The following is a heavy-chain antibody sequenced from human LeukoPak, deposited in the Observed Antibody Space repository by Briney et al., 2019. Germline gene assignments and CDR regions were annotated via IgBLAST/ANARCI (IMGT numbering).Heavy chain of an antibody. CDR2: IYYSGST. V-gene: IGHV4-59*01. Sequence: SETLSLTCTVSGGSISSYYWSWIRQPPRKGLEWIGYIYYSGSTNYNPSLKSRVTISVDTSKNQFSLKLSSVTAADTAVYYCARDTPMEGRLLDYWGQGTLVTVSS. J-gene: IGHJ4*02. CDR3: ARDTPMEGRLLDY. D-gene: IGHD3-10*01. CDR1: GGSISSYY.